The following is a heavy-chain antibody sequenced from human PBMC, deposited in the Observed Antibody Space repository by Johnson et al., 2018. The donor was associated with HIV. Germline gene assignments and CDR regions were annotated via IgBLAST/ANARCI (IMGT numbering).Heavy chain of an antibody. J-gene: IGHJ3*02. CDR1: GLTFSSYG. D-gene: IGHD2-2*01. CDR2: IWYDGSNK. V-gene: IGHV3-33*01. Sequence: QVLLVESGGGVVQPGRSLRLSCAASGLTFSSYGMHWVRQAPGKWLEWVAVIWYDGSNKDYADSVKGRFTISRDNSKNTLYLQMNSLRAEDTAVYYCAREGGAAAPDAFDIWGQGTMVTVSS. CDR3: AREGGAAAPDAFDI.